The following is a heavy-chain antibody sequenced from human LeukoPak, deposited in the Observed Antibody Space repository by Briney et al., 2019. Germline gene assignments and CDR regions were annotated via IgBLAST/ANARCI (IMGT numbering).Heavy chain of an antibody. CDR3: ARGYQLHHYYYYGMDV. Sequence: QPGRSLRLSCAASGFTFSSYSMHWVRQAPGKGLEWVAVIWYDGSNKYYADSVKGRFTISRDNSKNTLYLQMNSLRAEDTAVYYCARGYQLHHYYYYGMDVWGKGTTVTVSS. J-gene: IGHJ6*04. CDR1: GFTFSSYS. CDR2: IWYDGSNK. D-gene: IGHD2-2*01. V-gene: IGHV3-33*01.